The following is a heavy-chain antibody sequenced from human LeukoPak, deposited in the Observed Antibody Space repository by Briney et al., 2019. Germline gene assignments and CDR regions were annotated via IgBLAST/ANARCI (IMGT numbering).Heavy chain of an antibody. CDR3: ARDPTTLTTFALGYFDY. D-gene: IGHD4-11*01. Sequence: GGSLRLSCAASGFTFSSYEMNWVRQAPGKGLEWVSYISSSGNTIYYANSVKGRFIISRDNAKSSLYLQMNSLRPEDTAIYYCARDPTTLTTFALGYFDYWGQGTLVTVSS. J-gene: IGHJ4*02. CDR1: GFTFSSYE. V-gene: IGHV3-48*03. CDR2: ISSSGNTI.